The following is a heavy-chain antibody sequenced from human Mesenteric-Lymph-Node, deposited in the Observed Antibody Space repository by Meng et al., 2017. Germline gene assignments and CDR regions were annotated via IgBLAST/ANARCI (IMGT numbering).Heavy chain of an antibody. V-gene: IGHV3-23*01. CDR2: INDSGGYT. Sequence: GESLKISCAASGFTFRSYAMTWVRQAPEKGLEWVSTINDSGGYTHYADSVKSRFTISRDNSKNPLFLQMNSLVAEDTAVYYCAKGQNYGSVSYYGHFDSWGQGNRVTVSS. J-gene: IGHJ4*02. D-gene: IGHD3-10*01. CDR3: AKGQNYGSVSYYGHFDS. CDR1: GFTFRSYA.